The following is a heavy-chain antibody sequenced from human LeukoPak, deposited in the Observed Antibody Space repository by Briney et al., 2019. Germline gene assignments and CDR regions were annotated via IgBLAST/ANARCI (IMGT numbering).Heavy chain of an antibody. CDR1: GYTFTELS. J-gene: IGHJ3*02. D-gene: IGHD2-2*01. CDR3: ATLYCRSTSCPMGAFDI. CDR2: FDPEDGET. V-gene: IGHV1-24*01. Sequence: ASVKVSCKVSGYTFTELSMHWVRQAPGKGLEWMGGFDPEDGETIYAQKFQGRVTMTEDTSTDTAYMELSSLRSEDTAVYYCATLYCRSTSCPMGAFDIWGQGTMFTVSS.